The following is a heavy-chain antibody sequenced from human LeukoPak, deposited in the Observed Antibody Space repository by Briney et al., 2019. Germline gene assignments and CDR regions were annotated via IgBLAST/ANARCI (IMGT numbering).Heavy chain of an antibody. V-gene: IGHV3-21*01. CDR1: GFTFSSYS. Sequence: PGGSLRLSCAASGFTFSSYSMNWVRQAPGKGLEWVSSISSSSSYIYYADSVKGRFTISRDNSKNTLYLQMNSLRAEDTAVYYCAREAGGYSGSLFDYWGQGTLVTVSS. CDR3: AREAGGYSGSLFDY. D-gene: IGHD1-26*01. CDR2: ISSSSSYI. J-gene: IGHJ4*02.